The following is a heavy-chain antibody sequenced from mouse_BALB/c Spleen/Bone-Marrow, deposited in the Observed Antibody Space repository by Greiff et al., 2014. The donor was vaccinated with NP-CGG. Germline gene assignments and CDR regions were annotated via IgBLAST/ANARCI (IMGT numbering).Heavy chain of an antibody. V-gene: IGHV1S41*01. CDR3: ARGSYDDGGSSPGFAY. CDR1: GYTFTSYW. CDR2: IPPCSGNT. Sequence: DLVKPGASVKLSCKASGYTFTSYWINWVKQRPGKGLEWIGRIPPCSGNTYYNEKFKGKATLTVDTSSSTAYIQLSSLSSEESAVYVSARGSYDDGGSSPGFAYWGQGTLVTVSA. D-gene: IGHD1-1*01. J-gene: IGHJ3*01.